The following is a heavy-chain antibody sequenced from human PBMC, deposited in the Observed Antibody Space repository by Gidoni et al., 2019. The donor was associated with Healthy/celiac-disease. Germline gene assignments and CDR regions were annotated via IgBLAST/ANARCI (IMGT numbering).Heavy chain of an antibody. CDR3: ARGQYYYSGMDV. CDR2: LNHSGNT. Sequence: QVQLQQRGAGLLKPSETLSLTCAVYGGSFSGYYWSWIRQPPGMGLGWIGELNHSGNTNYNPSLKSRVTMSVETSKNQFSLKLSSVTAADTAVYYCARGQYYYSGMDVWGQGTTVTVSS. J-gene: IGHJ6*02. CDR1: GGSFSGYY. V-gene: IGHV4-34*01.